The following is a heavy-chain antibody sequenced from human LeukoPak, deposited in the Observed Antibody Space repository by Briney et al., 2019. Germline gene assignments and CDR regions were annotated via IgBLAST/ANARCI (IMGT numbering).Heavy chain of an antibody. J-gene: IGHJ4*02. V-gene: IGHV3-30*02. Sequence: GGSLRLSCAASGFTLSTYGIHWVRQAPGKGLEWVTFIRSDGNNKYYADSVKGRFTISRDDSKNTLYLQMNSLRTEDTAVYYCAKDRYDILTGYSEAYFDYWGQGTLVTVSS. CDR3: AKDRYDILTGYSEAYFDY. D-gene: IGHD3-9*01. CDR2: IRSDGNNK. CDR1: GFTLSTYG.